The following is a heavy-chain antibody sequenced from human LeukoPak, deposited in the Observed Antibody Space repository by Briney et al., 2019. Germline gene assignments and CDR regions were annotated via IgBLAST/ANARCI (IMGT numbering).Heavy chain of an antibody. Sequence: GGSLRLSCAGSGFTFSTHAMSWVRQAPGKGLQWVSDISDTGATTYDADSVKGRFTISRDNSRSTLYLHMNSLRAEDTALYYWAKDTSIGRYETNGVGSRFNYGGRGPLVTVSS. CDR3: AKDTSIGRYETNGVGSRFNY. V-gene: IGHV3-23*01. CDR1: GFTFSTHA. D-gene: IGHD2-8*01. CDR2: ISDTGATT. J-gene: IGHJ4*02.